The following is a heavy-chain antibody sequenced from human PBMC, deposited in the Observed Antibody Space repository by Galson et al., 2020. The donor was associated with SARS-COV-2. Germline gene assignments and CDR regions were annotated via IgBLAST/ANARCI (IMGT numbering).Heavy chain of an antibody. V-gene: IGHV5-51*01. Sequence: GESLKISCKGSGYSFNNYWIAWVRQMPGKGLELMGIIYPGDSDTTYSTSFQDQVTISADRSISTAYLQWGSLKASDSAIYYCAKGLRPTAKYYFDYWGQGTLVTVSS. D-gene: IGHD3-16*01. CDR2: IYPGDSDT. J-gene: IGHJ4*02. CDR1: GYSFNNYW. CDR3: AKGLRPTAKYYFDY.